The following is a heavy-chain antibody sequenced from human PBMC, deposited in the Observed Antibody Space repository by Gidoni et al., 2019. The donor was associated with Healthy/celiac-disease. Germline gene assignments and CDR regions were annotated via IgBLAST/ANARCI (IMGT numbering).Heavy chain of an antibody. CDR1: GGSISSSSYY. V-gene: IGHV4-39*07. CDR2: IYYSGST. CDR3: ARLHGIAVAHARRVRGETDKE. Sequence: QLQLQESGPGLVKPSATLSLTCTVSGGSISSSSYYWGWIRQPPGKGLEWIGSIYYSGSTYYNPSLKSRVTISVDTSKNQFSLKLSSVTAADTAVYYCARLHGIAVAHARRVRGETDKEWGQGTLVTVSS. D-gene: IGHD6-19*01. J-gene: IGHJ4*02.